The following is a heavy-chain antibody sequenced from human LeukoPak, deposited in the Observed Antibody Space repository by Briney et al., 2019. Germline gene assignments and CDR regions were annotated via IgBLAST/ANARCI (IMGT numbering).Heavy chain of an antibody. CDR2: IFYSGST. Sequence: GSLRLSCVASGFTFSSYDMNWVRQPPGKGLEWIGNIFYSGSTYYSPSLKSRVTISLDTSRNQFSLKLNSVTAADTAVYYCAKSNGYGLVDIWGQGTMVTVSS. CDR3: AKSNGYGLVDI. J-gene: IGHJ3*02. CDR1: GFTFSSYD. D-gene: IGHD3-10*01. V-gene: IGHV4-59*12.